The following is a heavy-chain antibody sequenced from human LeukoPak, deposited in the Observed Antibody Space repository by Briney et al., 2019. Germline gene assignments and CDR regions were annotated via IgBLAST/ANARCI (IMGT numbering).Heavy chain of an antibody. CDR2: IRSKANSYAT. Sequence: GGSLRLSCAASGFTFSGSAMHWVRQASGKGLEWVGRIRSKANSYATAYAASVKGRFTISRDDSKNTAYLQMNSLKTEDTAVYYCTRLGNYYGSGSVVDYWGQGTLVTVSS. CDR1: GFTFSGSA. D-gene: IGHD3-10*01. CDR3: TRLGNYYGSGSVVDY. J-gene: IGHJ4*02. V-gene: IGHV3-73*01.